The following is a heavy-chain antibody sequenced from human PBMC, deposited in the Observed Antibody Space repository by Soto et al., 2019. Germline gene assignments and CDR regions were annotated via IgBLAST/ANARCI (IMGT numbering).Heavy chain of an antibody. V-gene: IGHV3-30-3*01. CDR2: ISYDGSNK. D-gene: IGHD5-18*01. Sequence: PGGSLRLSCAASGFTFSSYAMHWVRQAPGKGLEWVAVISYDGSNKYYADSVKGRFTISRDNSKNTLYLQMNSLRAEDTAVYYCERDLTSLERWIQFVPIYYYYGMDVWGPGPPMTVSS. CDR3: ERDLTSLERWIQFVPIYYYYGMDV. J-gene: IGHJ6*02. CDR1: GFTFSSYA.